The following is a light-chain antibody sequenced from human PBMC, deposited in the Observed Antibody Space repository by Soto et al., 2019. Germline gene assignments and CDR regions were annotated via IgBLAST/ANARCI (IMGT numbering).Light chain of an antibody. CDR3: QQYDNFPLT. CDR2: DAS. V-gene: IGKV1-33*01. CDR1: LPISNY. Sequence: DIQMTQSPSSLSASVGDRVTITCRASLPISNYLAWYQQKPGKAPKLLIYDASTLETGVPSRFSGGGSGTHFTLTISSLQPEDIATFYCQQYDNFPLTFGGGTKVDIK. J-gene: IGKJ4*01.